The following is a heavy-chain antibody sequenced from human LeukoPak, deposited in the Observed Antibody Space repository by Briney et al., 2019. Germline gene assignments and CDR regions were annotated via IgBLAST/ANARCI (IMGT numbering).Heavy chain of an antibody. J-gene: IGHJ6*03. CDR2: IIPIFGTA. V-gene: IGHV1-69*05. CDR3: AIDMREYSSSPLRRYYFYMHV. CDR1: GGTLSSYA. Sequence: ASVKVSCKASGGTLSSYAISVVRQAPGQGREWVGGIIPIFGTAKNVEKFQGRVKITTDESTSTAYMELSSLRSEDTARYYCAIDMREYSSSPLRRYYFYMHVWRKETTLSVSS. D-gene: IGHD6-6*01.